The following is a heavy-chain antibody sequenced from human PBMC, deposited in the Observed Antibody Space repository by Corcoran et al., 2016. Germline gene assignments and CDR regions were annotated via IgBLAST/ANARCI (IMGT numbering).Heavy chain of an antibody. D-gene: IGHD6-13*01. Sequence: EVQLVQSGAEVKKPGESLKISCKGSGYSFTSYWIGWVRQMPGKGLEWMGIISPGDSDTRYSPSFQGPVTISADKSISTAYLQWSSLKASDTAMYYCARLQYSSSYYYGMDVWGQGTTVTVSS. CDR3: ARLQYSSSYYYGMDV. V-gene: IGHV5-51*01. J-gene: IGHJ6*02. CDR2: ISPGDSDT. CDR1: GYSFTSYW.